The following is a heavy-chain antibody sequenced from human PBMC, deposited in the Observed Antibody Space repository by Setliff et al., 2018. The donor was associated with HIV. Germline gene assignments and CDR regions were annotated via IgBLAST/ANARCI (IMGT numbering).Heavy chain of an antibody. CDR2: IYPGDSDT. D-gene: IGHD3-3*01. CDR1: GYRFTSHW. CDR3: ARQPTDTSGYNNWFDS. J-gene: IGHJ5*01. V-gene: IGHV5-51*01. Sequence: GESLKISCKGSGYRFTSHWIGWVRQMPGKGLEWMGIIYPGDSDTRYSPSFEGQVTMSADKSINTAYLQWNSLKASDTAMYYCARQPTDTSGYNNWFDSWGQGTLVTVSS.